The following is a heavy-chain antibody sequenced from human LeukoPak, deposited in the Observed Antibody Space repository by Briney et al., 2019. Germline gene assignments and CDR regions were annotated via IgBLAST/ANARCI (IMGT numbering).Heavy chain of an antibody. CDR2: INPNSGGT. Sequence: GASVKVSCKASGYTFTGYYIHWVRQAPGQGLEWMGWINPNSGGTNYAQRFQGRVTVTRDTSISTAYMELSRLRSDDTAVYYCARGYYYDSSGYYYPGPVDYWGQGTLVTVSS. V-gene: IGHV1-2*02. J-gene: IGHJ4*02. CDR1: GYTFTGYY. D-gene: IGHD3-22*01. CDR3: ARGYYYDSSGYYYPGPVDY.